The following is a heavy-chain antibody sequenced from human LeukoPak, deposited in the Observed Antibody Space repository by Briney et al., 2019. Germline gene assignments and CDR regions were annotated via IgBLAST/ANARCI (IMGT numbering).Heavy chain of an antibody. CDR2: IWYDGSNK. CDR3: ARDGLMLNYYGSGSYSEKLTYYGMDV. Sequence: TGGSLRLSCAASGLTFSSYGMHWVRQAPGKGLEWVAVIWYDGSNKYYADSVKGRFTISRDNSKNTLYLQMNSLRAEDTAVYYCARDGLMLNYYGSGSYSEKLTYYGMDVWGQGTTVTVSS. CDR1: GLTFSSYG. J-gene: IGHJ6*02. V-gene: IGHV3-33*01. D-gene: IGHD3-10*01.